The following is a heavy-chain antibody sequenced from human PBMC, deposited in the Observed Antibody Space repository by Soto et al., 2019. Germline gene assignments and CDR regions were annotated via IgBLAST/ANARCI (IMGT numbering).Heavy chain of an antibody. J-gene: IGHJ4*02. D-gene: IGHD1-20*01. Sequence: ASVKVSFKASGYTFTSYGISWVRQAPGQGLEWMGWISAYNGNTNYAQKLQGRVTMTTDTSTSTAYMELRSLRSDDTAVYYCARVPPGGINLDYSGKGTLVTVSS. CDR1: GYTFTSYG. CDR3: ARVPPGGINLDY. V-gene: IGHV1-18*01. CDR2: ISAYNGNT.